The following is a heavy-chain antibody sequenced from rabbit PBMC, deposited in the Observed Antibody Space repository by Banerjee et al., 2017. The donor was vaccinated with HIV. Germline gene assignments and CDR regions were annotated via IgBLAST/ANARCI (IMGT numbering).Heavy chain of an antibody. Sequence: QSLEESGGDLVKPGASLTLTCTASGFSFSSSYWVCWVRQAPGKGLEWIACIATGGSGSAYYATWAKGRFTISKTSSTTVTLQMTSLTAADTATYFCARDAGYAGSNLWGPGTLVTVS. CDR2: IATGGSGSA. CDR3: ARDAGYAGSNL. J-gene: IGHJ4*01. D-gene: IGHD4-2*01. CDR1: GFSFSSSYW. V-gene: IGHV1S40*01.